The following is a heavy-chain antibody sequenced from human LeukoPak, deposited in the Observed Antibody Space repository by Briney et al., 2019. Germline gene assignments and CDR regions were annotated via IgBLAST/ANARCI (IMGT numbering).Heavy chain of an antibody. J-gene: IGHJ3*02. CDR2: IRYDGSNT. Sequence: PGRSLTLSSAPSGLTFSIYGMHWVRHAPGNGLEWVAFIRYDGSNTYYADSVKGRFTISRDNSKNTLYLQMNSLRAEDTAVYYCAKLLAGWELLRWKDAFDIWGQGTMVTVSS. CDR3: AKLLAGWELLRWKDAFDI. CDR1: GLTFSIYG. V-gene: IGHV3-30*02. D-gene: IGHD1-26*01.